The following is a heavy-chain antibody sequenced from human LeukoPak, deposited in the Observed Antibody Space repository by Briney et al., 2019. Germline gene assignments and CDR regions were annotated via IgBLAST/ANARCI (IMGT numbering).Heavy chain of an antibody. CDR2: INPSGGST. J-gene: IGHJ4*02. V-gene: IGHV1-46*03. D-gene: IGHD4-17*01. CDR3: ARGPYGDYYFDY. Sequence: ASVKVSCKASGYTFASYYMHWVRQAPGQGLEWMGMINPSGGSTSYAQKFQGRVTMTRDTSTSTVYMELSSLRSEDTAVYYCARGPYGDYYFDYWGQGTLVTVSS. CDR1: GYTFASYY.